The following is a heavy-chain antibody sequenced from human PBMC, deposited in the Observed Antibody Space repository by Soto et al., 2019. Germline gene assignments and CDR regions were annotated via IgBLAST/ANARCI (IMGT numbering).Heavy chain of an antibody. Sequence: QVQLVQSGAEVKKPGSSVKVSCKASGGTFSRYAISWVRQAPGQGLEWMGGIITMFGRANYAQKFQGRVTITADDSTSTGYMELRSLRSEDTAVYYCARDGSLYDSSGYYYLYWGQGTLVTVSS. CDR3: ARDGSLYDSSGYYYLY. D-gene: IGHD3-22*01. J-gene: IGHJ4*02. CDR1: GGTFSRYA. V-gene: IGHV1-69*01. CDR2: IITMFGRA.